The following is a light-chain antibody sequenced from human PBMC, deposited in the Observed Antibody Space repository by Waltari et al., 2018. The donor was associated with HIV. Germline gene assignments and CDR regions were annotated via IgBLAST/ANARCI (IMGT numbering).Light chain of an antibody. CDR2: DAS. V-gene: IGKV3-11*01. CDR1: QNIGNY. J-gene: IGKJ5*01. CDR3: QQRSNWPPVT. Sequence: EVVLTQSPSTLSLSQGERATLSCRASQNIGNYLAWYQQKPGQAPRLLIYDASTRASGIPARFSGSGSGTDFTLTISSLEHEDVAVYYCQQRSNWPPVTFGQGTRLEI.